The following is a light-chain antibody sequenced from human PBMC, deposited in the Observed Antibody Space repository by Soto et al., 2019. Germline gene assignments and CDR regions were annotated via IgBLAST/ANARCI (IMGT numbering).Light chain of an antibody. CDR3: AAWDASLNGVL. V-gene: IGLV1-44*01. CDR2: SNN. CDR1: SSNIGSNA. Sequence: QSVLTQPPSASGTPGQRVTISCSGSSSNIGSNAVHWYQQLPGTAPQLLIYSNNQRPSGVPDRFSGSKSGTSASLAISWLQSEDEADYYCAAWDASLNGVLFGGGPKLTAL. J-gene: IGLJ2*01.